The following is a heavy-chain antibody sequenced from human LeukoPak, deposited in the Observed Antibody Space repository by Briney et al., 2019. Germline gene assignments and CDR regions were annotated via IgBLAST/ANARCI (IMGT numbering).Heavy chain of an antibody. CDR2: ISGSGGST. Sequence: GGSLRLSCAASGFTFSSYAMSWVRQAPGKGLEWASAISGSGGSTYYADSVKGRFTISRDNSRNTLYLQMNSLRAEDTAVYYCAKGSSGYDFDYWGQGTLVTVSS. CDR3: AKGSSGYDFDY. D-gene: IGHD5-12*01. J-gene: IGHJ4*02. CDR1: GFTFSSYA. V-gene: IGHV3-23*01.